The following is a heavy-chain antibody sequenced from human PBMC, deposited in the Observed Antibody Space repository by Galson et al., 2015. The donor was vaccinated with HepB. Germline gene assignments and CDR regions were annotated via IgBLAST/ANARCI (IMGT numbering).Heavy chain of an antibody. J-gene: IGHJ6*03. Sequence: SQRLSCAASGFTFRGSAVHWLRKASWKRLEWVGLISDKANSYATAYAASVKGRFTISRDDSKNTAYLQMNSLKTEDTAVYYCTIPYCSGTSCYSMDVWGRGTTVTVSS. CDR1: GFTFRGSA. CDR3: TIPYCSGTSCYSMDV. V-gene: IGHV3-73*01. D-gene: IGHD2-2*02. CDR2: ISDKANSYAT.